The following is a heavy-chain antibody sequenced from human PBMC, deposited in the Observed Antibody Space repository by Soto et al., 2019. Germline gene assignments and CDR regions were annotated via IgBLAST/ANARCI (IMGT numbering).Heavy chain of an antibody. J-gene: IGHJ6*03. Sequence: ASVKVSCKASGYTFTSYSISWVRQAPGQGLEWMGWISAYNGNTNYAQKLQGRVTMTTDTSTSTAYMELRSLRSDDTAVYYCARGEVTGGCDGVVGEHSYIAVWPKGTPVTVS. V-gene: IGHV1-18*01. CDR1: GYTFTSYS. CDR2: ISAYNGNT. D-gene: IGHD3-16*01. CDR3: ARGEVTGGCDGVVGEHSYIAV.